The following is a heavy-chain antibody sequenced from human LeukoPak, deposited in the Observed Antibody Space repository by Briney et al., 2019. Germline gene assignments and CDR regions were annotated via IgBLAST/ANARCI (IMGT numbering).Heavy chain of an antibody. V-gene: IGHV3-30-3*01. CDR3: ARWDIVATIKYDSTNFDY. Sequence: GVSLRLSCAASGFTFSSYAMHWVRQAPGKGLEWVAVISYDGSNKYYADSVKGRFTISRDNSKNTLYLQMNGLRAEDTAVYYCARWDIVATIKYDSTNFDYWGQGTLVTVSS. J-gene: IGHJ4*02. CDR1: GFTFSSYA. D-gene: IGHD5-12*01. CDR2: ISYDGSNK.